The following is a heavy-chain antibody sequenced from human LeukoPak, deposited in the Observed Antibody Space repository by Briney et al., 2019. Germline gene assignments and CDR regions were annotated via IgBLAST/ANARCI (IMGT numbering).Heavy chain of an antibody. CDR3: ARGTKSRYYFYGMDV. J-gene: IGHJ6*02. Sequence: GESLKISCAASGFNFDDYGMSWVRQAPGKGLEWVSGVNWYGGTGYADSVRGRYTISRDNAKNSLSLQMNSLRAEDTALYYCARGTKSRYYFYGMDVWGQGTTVTVS. CDR2: VNWYGGT. V-gene: IGHV3-20*04. CDR1: GFNFDDYG.